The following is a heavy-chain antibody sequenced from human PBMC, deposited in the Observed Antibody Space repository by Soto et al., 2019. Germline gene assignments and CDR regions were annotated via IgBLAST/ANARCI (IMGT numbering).Heavy chain of an antibody. CDR3: ARELFGRSVWFDP. V-gene: IGHV4-59*01. CDR1: GGSISSYY. Sequence: PSETLSHTCTVSGGSISSYYWSWIRQPPGKGLEWIGYIYYSGSTNYNPSLKSRVTISVDTSKNQFSLKLSSVTAADTAVYYCARELFGRSVWFDPWGQGTLVTVSS. D-gene: IGHD3-10*01. J-gene: IGHJ5*02. CDR2: IYYSGST.